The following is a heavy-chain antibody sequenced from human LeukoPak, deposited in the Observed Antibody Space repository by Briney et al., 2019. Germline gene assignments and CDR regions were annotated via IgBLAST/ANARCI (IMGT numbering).Heavy chain of an antibody. V-gene: IGHV3-21*01. Sequence: GGSLRLSCAASGFTFSSYSMNWVRQAPGKGLEWVSSISSSSSYIYYADSVKGRFTISRDNAKNSLYLQMNSLRAEDTAVYYCARRGIVATRTFDYWGQGTLSPSPQ. CDR2: ISSSSSYI. J-gene: IGHJ4*02. CDR1: GFTFSSYS. CDR3: ARRGIVATRTFDY. D-gene: IGHD5-12*01.